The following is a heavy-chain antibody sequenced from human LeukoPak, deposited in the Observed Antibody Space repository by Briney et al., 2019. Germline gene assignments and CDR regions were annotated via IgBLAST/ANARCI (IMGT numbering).Heavy chain of an antibody. CDR2: ISSSGTK. V-gene: IGHV3-48*02. CDR1: GFTLGYYS. CDR3: ASGIYGSGSYYFDQ. J-gene: IGHJ4*02. D-gene: IGHD3-10*01. Sequence: WGSLRLSCAASGFTLGYYSMNWVRQAPGKGLAWLSYISSSGTKYYADSVKGRFTISRDNAKNSLYLQMNDVRDEDTAVYYCASGIYGSGSYYFDQWGQGTRVTVSS.